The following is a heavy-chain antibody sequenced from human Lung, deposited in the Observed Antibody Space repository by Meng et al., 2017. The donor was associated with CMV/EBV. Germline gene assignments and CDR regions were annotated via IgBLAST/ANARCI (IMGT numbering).Heavy chain of an antibody. CDR1: GYNFTNYW. CDR3: ARLDDTSDYFSHIDY. CDR2: IYPGDSDT. Sequence: GESLKISCEGSGYNFTNYWIGWVRQVSGKGLEWMGIIYPGDSDTRYSPSFQGQVTISVDKSISSAYLQWRSLEASDTAMYYCARLDDTSDYFSHIDYWGHGTLVXVSS. J-gene: IGHJ4*01. V-gene: IGHV5-51*01. D-gene: IGHD4-17*01.